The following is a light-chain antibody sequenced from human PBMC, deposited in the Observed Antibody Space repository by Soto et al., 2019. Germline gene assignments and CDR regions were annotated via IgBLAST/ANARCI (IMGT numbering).Light chain of an antibody. J-gene: IGLJ3*02. V-gene: IGLV1-44*01. CDR3: ASWDDSLSGWA. CDR2: NND. CDR1: SSNIGSNT. Sequence: QSVLTQPPSASGTPGQRVTISCSGSSSNIGSNTVNWYQQLPGTAPKVLIFNNDRRPSGVPDRFSGSKSGTSASLAISGLRSEDEADYFCASWDDSLSGWAFGGGTKLTVL.